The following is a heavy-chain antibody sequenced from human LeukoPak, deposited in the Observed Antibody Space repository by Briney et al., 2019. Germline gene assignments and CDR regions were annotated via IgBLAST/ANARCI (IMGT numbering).Heavy chain of an antibody. CDR1: GGSISSYY. CDR2: IYTSGST. V-gene: IGHV4-4*07. J-gene: IGHJ4*02. D-gene: IGHD3-3*01. Sequence: SETLSLTCTVSGGSISSYYWSWIRQPAGKGLEWIGRIYTSGSTNYNPSLKSRVTMSVDTSKNQFSLKLSSVTAADTAVYYCARDSGDFWSGYTPYFDYWGQGTLVTVFS. CDR3: ARDSGDFWSGYTPYFDY.